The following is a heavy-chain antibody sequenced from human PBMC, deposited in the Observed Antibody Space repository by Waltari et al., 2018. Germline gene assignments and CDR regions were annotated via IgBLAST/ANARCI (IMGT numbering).Heavy chain of an antibody. V-gene: IGHV1-18*01. J-gene: IGHJ4*02. CDR1: GYTFTNYG. D-gene: IGHD3-9*01. CDR3: ARDRNSWLKTDY. Sequence: QAQLVQSGAEVKKPGASVRVPCKASGYTFTNYGISWVRQAPGQGLEWVGWVSAYNGDTKYAQKLQDRVTMTTDTSTSAAYMEVRSLRSDDTAVYYCARDRNSWLKTDYWGQGTLVTVSS. CDR2: VSAYNGDT.